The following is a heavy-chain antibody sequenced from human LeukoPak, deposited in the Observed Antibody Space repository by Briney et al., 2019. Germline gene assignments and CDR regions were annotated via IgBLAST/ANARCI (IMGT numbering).Heavy chain of an antibody. J-gene: IGHJ6*02. CDR2: ISSSGSTI. CDR3: ARFRPDYYYGMDV. CDR1: GXTFSSYE. Sequence: PGGSLRLSCAASGXTFSSYEMNWVRQAPGKGLEWVSYISSSGSTIYYADSVKGRFTISRDNAKNSLYLQMNSLRAEDTAVYYCARFRPDYYYGMDVWGQGTTVTVSS. V-gene: IGHV3-48*03.